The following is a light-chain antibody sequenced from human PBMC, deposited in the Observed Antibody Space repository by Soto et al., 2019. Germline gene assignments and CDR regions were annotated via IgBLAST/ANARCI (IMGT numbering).Light chain of an antibody. CDR1: SSDVGGYNY. CDR3: SSYAGPEVV. J-gene: IGLJ2*01. CDR2: EVS. Sequence: QSALTQPPSASGSPGQSVTISCTGTSSDVGGYNYVSWYQQHPGKAPKLMIYEVSKRPSGVPDRFSGSKSGNTASLTVSGLQAEDEADYYCSSYAGPEVVFGGGTKLTVL. V-gene: IGLV2-8*01.